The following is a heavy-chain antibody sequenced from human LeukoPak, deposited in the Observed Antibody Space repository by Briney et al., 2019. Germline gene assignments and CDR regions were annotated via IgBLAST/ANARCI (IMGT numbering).Heavy chain of an antibody. J-gene: IGHJ3*02. CDR2: IYYNGNT. Sequence: SETLSLTCSVSGGSIGGHTFYWDWIRQPPGRGLEGIATIYYNGNTFYNPSLKSCVAISIDMSKSQFSLYLSSVSAADTAVYYCARLTALAGHRGAFDIWGPGTMVTVSS. CDR3: ARLTALAGHRGAFDI. CDR1: GGSIGGHTFY. D-gene: IGHD6-19*01. V-gene: IGHV4-39*01.